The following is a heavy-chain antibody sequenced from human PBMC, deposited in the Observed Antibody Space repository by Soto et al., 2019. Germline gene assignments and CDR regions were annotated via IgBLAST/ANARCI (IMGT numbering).Heavy chain of an antibody. CDR1: GDSTSGYY. CDR3: ERFAPNWFDA. CDR2: IYYSGST. J-gene: IGHJ5*02. V-gene: IGHV4-59*01. Sequence: PSETLSLTCSVSGDSTSGYYWSWIRQPPGKGLEWIGYIYYSGSTNYNPSLESRVTISIDTSKNQFSLNLSSVTAADTAVYYCERFAPNWFDAWGQGTLVPVSS.